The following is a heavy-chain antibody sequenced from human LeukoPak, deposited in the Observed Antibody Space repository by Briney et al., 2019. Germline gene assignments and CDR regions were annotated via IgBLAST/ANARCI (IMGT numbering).Heavy chain of an antibody. D-gene: IGHD1-26*01. Sequence: ASVKVSCKASGYTFTNYGISWVRQAPGQGLEWMGGISAYNGNTNYAQRLQGRVTMTTDTSTSTAYMELRSLRSDDTAVYYCAREFTSDSGSYYPPDYWGQGTLVTVSS. CDR3: AREFTSDSGSYYPPDY. V-gene: IGHV1-18*01. J-gene: IGHJ4*02. CDR2: ISAYNGNT. CDR1: GYTFTNYG.